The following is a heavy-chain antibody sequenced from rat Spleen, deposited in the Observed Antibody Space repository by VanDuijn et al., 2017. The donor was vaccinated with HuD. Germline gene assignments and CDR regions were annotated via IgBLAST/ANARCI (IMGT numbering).Heavy chain of an antibody. CDR2: IWNGGGT. D-gene: IGHD1-9*01. V-gene: IGHV2-64*01. CDR1: GFSLTTFN. J-gene: IGHJ2*01. CDR3: ARQLYYGYNHFDY. Sequence: QVQLKETGPDLVQLTQTLSITCTVSGFSLTTFNIHWVRQPPGKGLEWLGAIWNGGGTDYNSAFKSRLSFSRDTSKSQIFLKMNSLQTDDTAKYFCARQLYYGYNHFDYWGQGLMVTVSS.